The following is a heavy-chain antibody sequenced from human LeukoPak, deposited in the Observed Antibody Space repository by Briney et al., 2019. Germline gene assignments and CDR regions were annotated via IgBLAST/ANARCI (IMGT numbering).Heavy chain of an antibody. J-gene: IGHJ4*02. CDR3: AKANTYGGNPGRVDCDY. Sequence: GGSLRLSCAASAFTFSSYGMHWVRQAPGKGLEWVAVISYDGSNKYYADSVKGRFTISRDNSKNTLYLQMNSLRAEDTAVYYCAKANTYGGNPGRVDCDYWGQGTLVTVSS. V-gene: IGHV3-30*18. CDR2: ISYDGSNK. CDR1: AFTFSSYG. D-gene: IGHD4-23*01.